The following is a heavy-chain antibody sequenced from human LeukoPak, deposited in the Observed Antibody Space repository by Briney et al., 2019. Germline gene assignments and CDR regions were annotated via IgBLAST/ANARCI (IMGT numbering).Heavy chain of an antibody. CDR3: ARVPSWESKYYFDY. CDR2: INHSGST. D-gene: IGHD1-26*01. V-gene: IGHV4-34*01. J-gene: IGHJ4*02. CDR1: GGSFSGYY. Sequence: SETLSLTCAVYGGSFSGYYWSWIRQPPGKGLEWIGEINHSGSTNYNPSLKSRVTISVDTSKNQFSLKLSSVTAADTAVYYCARVPSWESKYYFDYWGQGTLVTVSS.